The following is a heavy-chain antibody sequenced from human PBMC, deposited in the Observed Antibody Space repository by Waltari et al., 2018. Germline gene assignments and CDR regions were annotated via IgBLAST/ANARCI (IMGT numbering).Heavy chain of an antibody. V-gene: IGHV3-74*01. CDR1: GFTFSRYW. J-gene: IGHJ6*02. Sequence: EEQLVESGGGLIQPGESLRVSCAVSGFTFSRYWMNWVRQAPGKGLLWVARINNDGSDTSYADSVKGRFTISRDNARNTVYLQMKSLRAEYTAVYYCARVARKTYSSPVPGRDYYYGMDVWGLGTTVTVSS. D-gene: IGHD3-22*01. CDR3: ARVARKTYSSPVPGRDYYYGMDV. CDR2: INNDGSDT.